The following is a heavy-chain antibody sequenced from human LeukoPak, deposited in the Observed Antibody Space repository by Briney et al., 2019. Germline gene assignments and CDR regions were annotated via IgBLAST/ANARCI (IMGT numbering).Heavy chain of an antibody. CDR2: ITSYNGDI. CDR1: GDTFKGYG. CDR3: ARVLMDVTRGHGSHDL. D-gene: IGHD3-10*01. J-gene: IGHJ3*01. Sequence: ASVKVTCKASGDTFKGYGISWVRQAPGQGLELLGSITSYNGDIKYGQKFQDRVTMTIDTSTDTGDMEMRSLKTDHTAIYYCARVLMDVTRGHGSHDLWGEGTVVTVSS. V-gene: IGHV1-18*01.